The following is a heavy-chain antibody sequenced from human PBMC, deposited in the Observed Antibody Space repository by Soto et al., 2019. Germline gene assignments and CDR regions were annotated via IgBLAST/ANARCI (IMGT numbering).Heavy chain of an antibody. J-gene: IGHJ6*02. Sequence: ASVTVSCKASGYTITSYDINWVRQATGQGLEWVGWMNPNSGNTGYAQKFQGRVTMTRNTSISTAYMELSSLRSEDTAVHYCGRGGAGNNYYYYGMDVWGQGTTVTVSS. D-gene: IGHD3-10*01. CDR1: GYTITSYD. CDR3: GRGGAGNNYYYYGMDV. V-gene: IGHV1-8*01. CDR2: MNPNSGNT.